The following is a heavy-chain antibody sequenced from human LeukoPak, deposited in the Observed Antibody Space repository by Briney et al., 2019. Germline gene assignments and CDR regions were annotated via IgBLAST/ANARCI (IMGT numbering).Heavy chain of an antibody. Sequence: PGGSLRLSCAASGFTFNSYWMTWVRQAPGKGLEWVANIKQDGSEKYYVDSVKGRFTISRDNAKNSLYLRMNSLRAEDTAVYYCARMGSSSSSYWGLGTLVTVSS. CDR3: ARMGSSSSSY. D-gene: IGHD6-6*01. V-gene: IGHV3-7*01. CDR2: IKQDGSEK. J-gene: IGHJ4*02. CDR1: GFTFNSYW.